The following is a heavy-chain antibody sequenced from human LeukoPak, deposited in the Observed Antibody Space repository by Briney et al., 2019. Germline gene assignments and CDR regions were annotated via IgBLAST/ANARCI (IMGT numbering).Heavy chain of an antibody. J-gene: IGHJ4*02. V-gene: IGHV3-23*01. CDR3: AKDPRVGSRVATPCH. CDR2: ISVSGGST. Sequence: SGGSLRLSCAASGFTLSRHPMSWVRQAPGKGLELGSAISVSGGSTYYAASVKGRFTIFRDNSKSTLFLQMNSLGAEETAVYYCAKDPRVGSRVATPCHWGQGTLVTVSS. CDR1: GFTLSRHP. D-gene: IGHD5-24*01.